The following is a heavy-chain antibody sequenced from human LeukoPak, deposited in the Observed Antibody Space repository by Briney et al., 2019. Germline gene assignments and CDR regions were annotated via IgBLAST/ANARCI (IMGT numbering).Heavy chain of an antibody. CDR3: EKEGDYYGSGSYRDGFDI. V-gene: IGHV3-30*02. CDR2: IRYDGINK. D-gene: IGHD3-10*01. CDR1: GFTFSSYG. J-gene: IGHJ3*02. Sequence: GGSLRPSCTASGFTFSSYGMHWVRQAPGKGLEWVAFIRYDGINKYYADSVKGRFTISRDSFKNTLYLQMNSLRPEDTAVYYCEKEGDYYGSGSYRDGFDIWGQGTRATVSS.